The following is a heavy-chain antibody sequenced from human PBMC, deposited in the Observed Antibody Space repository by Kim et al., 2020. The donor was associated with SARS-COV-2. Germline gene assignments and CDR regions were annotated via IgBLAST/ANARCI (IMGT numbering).Heavy chain of an antibody. J-gene: IGHJ5*02. D-gene: IGHD3-3*01. CDR2: INHSGST. CDR3: ARAGQNKKYDFWSRHQGRDWFDP. CDR1: GGSFSGYY. V-gene: IGHV4-34*01. Sequence: SETLSLTCAVYGGSFSGYYWSWIRQPPGKGLEWIGEINHSGSTNYNPSLKSRVTISVDTSKNQFSLKLSSVTAADTAVYYCARAGQNKKYDFWSRHQGRDWFDPWGQGTLVTVSS.